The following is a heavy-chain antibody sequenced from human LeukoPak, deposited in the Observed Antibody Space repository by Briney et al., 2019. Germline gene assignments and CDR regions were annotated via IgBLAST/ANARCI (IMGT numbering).Heavy chain of an antibody. V-gene: IGHV1-24*01. D-gene: IGHD3-10*01. J-gene: IGHJ6*03. CDR2: LDPEDGET. CDR1: GYTLTELS. Sequence: ASVKVSCKVSGYTLTELSMHWVRQAPGKGLELMGSLDPEDGETIYAQKFQGRVTMTEDASTHTAYMELSSVRSEDTAVYYCAASGFGFGELPSYFYYYMDVWGKGTTVTISS. CDR3: AASGFGFGELPSYFYYYMDV.